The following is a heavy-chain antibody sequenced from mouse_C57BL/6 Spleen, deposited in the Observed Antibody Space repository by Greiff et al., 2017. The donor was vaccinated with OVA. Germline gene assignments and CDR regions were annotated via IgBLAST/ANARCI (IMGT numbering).Heavy chain of an antibody. D-gene: IGHD4-1*01. Sequence: EVQVVESGGGLVKPGGSLKLSCAASGFTFSDYGMHWVCQAPEKGLEWVAYISSGSSTIYYADTVKGRFTISRDNAKNTLFLQMTSLRSEDTAMYYCATNWDVDAMDYWGQGTSVTVSS. CDR1: GFTFSDYG. J-gene: IGHJ4*01. CDR2: ISSGSSTI. CDR3: ATNWDVDAMDY. V-gene: IGHV5-17*01.